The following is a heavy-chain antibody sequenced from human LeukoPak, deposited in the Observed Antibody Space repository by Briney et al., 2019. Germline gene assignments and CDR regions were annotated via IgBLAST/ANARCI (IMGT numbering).Heavy chain of an antibody. D-gene: IGHD3-10*01. CDR2: LSAYNGNT. CDR3: ARDWFPRFDP. J-gene: IGHJ5*02. CDR1: GYTFTSCG. V-gene: IGHV1-18*01. Sequence: GASVKLCCNASGYTFTSCGISWVRQAPGQGLEWMGWLSAYNGNTNYAQKLQGRVTMTTDTSTSTAYMELRSLRSDDTAVYYCARDWFPRFDPWGQGTLVTVSS.